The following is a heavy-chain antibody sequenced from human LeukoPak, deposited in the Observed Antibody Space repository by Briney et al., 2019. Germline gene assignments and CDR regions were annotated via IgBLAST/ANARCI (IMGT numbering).Heavy chain of an antibody. D-gene: IGHD6-13*01. CDR3: ARLGVAAAGYFDY. CDR1: GYLFTSYW. Sequence: GESLKISCKGSGYLFTSYWIGGVRKVPGKGLEGMGIIYPGDSDTRYSPSFQGQVTISADKSISTAYLQWSSLKASDTAMYYCARLGVAAAGYFDYWGQGTLVTVSS. V-gene: IGHV5-51*01. J-gene: IGHJ4*02. CDR2: IYPGDSDT.